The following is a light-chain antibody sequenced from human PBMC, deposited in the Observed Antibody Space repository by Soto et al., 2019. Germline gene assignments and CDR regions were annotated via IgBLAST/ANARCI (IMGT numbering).Light chain of an antibody. Sequence: DIQMTQSPSSLSASVGDRVTITCRASQRVSTYLNWYQQKPEKAPKLLIYAASSWQSWVPSRFSGSGSGTAFTLTISSLQPEDFATYYCQQSYSTPRTFGQGTKLEIK. CDR3: QQSYSTPRT. V-gene: IGKV1-39*01. J-gene: IGKJ2*01. CDR2: AAS. CDR1: QRVSTY.